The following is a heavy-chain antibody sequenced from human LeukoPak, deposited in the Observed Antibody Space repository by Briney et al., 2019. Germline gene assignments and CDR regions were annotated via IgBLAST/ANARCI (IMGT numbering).Heavy chain of an antibody. CDR2: ISGSGGST. CDR1: GFTFSSYA. CDR3: AKAVGATLKALLDY. Sequence: PGASLRLSCAASGFTFSSYAMSWVRQAPGKGLEWVSAISGSGGSTYYADSVKGRFTISRDNSKNTLYLQMNSLRAEDTAVYYCAKAVGATLKALLDYWGQGTLVTVSS. J-gene: IGHJ4*02. V-gene: IGHV3-23*01. D-gene: IGHD1-26*01.